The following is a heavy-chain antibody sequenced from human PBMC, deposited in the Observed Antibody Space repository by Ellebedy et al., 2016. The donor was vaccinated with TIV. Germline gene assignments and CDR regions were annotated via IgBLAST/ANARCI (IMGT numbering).Heavy chain of an antibody. CDR2: IIPIFGTA. CDR1: GGTFSSYA. Sequence: ASVKVSCKASGGTFSSYAISWVRQAPGQGLEWMGGIIPIFGTANYAQKFQGRVTITADKSTSTAYMELRSLRSDETAVYYCARSLTPDVSDIWGQGTMVTVSS. J-gene: IGHJ3*02. V-gene: IGHV1-69*06. D-gene: IGHD3-9*01. CDR3: ARSLTPDVSDI.